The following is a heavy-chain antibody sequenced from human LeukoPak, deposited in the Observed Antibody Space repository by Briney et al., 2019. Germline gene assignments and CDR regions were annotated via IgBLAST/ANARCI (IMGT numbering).Heavy chain of an antibody. CDR2: IYYSGST. V-gene: IGHV4-39*01. J-gene: IGHJ5*02. CDR1: GGSISSSSYY. CDR3: ARHKQQPFSNWFDP. Sequence: PSETLSLTCTVSGGSISSSSYYWGWIRQPPGKGLEWIGSIYYSGSTYYNPSLKSRVTISVDTSKNQFSLKLSSVTAADTAVYYWARHKQQPFSNWFDPWGQGTLVTVSS. D-gene: IGHD6-13*01.